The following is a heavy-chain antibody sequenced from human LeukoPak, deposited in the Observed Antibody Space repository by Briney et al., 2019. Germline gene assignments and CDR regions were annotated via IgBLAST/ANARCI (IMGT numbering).Heavy chain of an antibody. Sequence: GGSLRLSCATSGFTFSSYAMSWVRQAPGKGLEWVSAISGSGGSTYYADSVKGRFTISRDNSKNTLYLQMNSLRAEDTAVYYCAKVGMIFGVVIIGDYFDYWGQGTLVTVSS. D-gene: IGHD3/OR15-3a*01. CDR1: GFTFSSYA. J-gene: IGHJ4*02. V-gene: IGHV3-23*01. CDR3: AKVGMIFGVVIIGDYFDY. CDR2: ISGSGGST.